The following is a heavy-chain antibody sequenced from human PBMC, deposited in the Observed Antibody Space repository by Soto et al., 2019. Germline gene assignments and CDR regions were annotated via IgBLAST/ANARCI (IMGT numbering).Heavy chain of an antibody. D-gene: IGHD5-12*01. CDR3: AKTLTPITPRFDP. CDR2: IYYSGST. CDR1: GGSISSGDSY. J-gene: IGHJ5*02. V-gene: IGHV4-30-4*01. Sequence: SETLSLTCTVSGGSISSGDSYWSWIRQPPGKGLEWIGYIYYSGSTYYNPSLKSRVTISVDTSKNQFSLKLTSVTAADTAVYYCAKTLTPITPRFDPWGQGTLVTVSS.